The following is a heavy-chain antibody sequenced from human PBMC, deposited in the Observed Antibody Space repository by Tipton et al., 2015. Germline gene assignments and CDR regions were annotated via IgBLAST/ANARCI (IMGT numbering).Heavy chain of an antibody. D-gene: IGHD5-24*01. Sequence: TLSLTCTVSGGSISRYYWSWIRHSPGKGLEWIGYIFYTGTTNYNPSLRSRVSILVDTSKNQFSLKLSSVTAADTAVYYCARDLEHGMDVWGQGTTVTVSS. J-gene: IGHJ6*02. CDR1: GGSISRYY. CDR2: IFYTGTT. V-gene: IGHV4-59*01. CDR3: ARDLEHGMDV.